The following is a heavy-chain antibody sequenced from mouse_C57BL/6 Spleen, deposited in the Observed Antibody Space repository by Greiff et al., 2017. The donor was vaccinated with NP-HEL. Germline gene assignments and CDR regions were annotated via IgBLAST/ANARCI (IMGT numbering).Heavy chain of an antibody. J-gene: IGHJ3*01. Sequence: VQLVESGPGLVAPSQSLSITCTVSGFSLTSYGVSWVRQPPGKGLEWLGVIWGDGSTNYHSAPISRLSISKDNSKGQVYIKRNSLQTDDTATYYCAKEGAGTEGFAYWGQGTLVTVSA. CDR2: IWGDGST. CDR3: AKEGAGTEGFAY. V-gene: IGHV2-3*01. D-gene: IGHD4-1*01. CDR1: GFSLTSYG.